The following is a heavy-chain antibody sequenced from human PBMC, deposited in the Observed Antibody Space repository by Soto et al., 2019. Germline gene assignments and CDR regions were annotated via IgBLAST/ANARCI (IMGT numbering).Heavy chain of an antibody. D-gene: IGHD2-15*01. CDR2: MNPNSGNT. V-gene: IGHV1-8*01. Sequence: ASVKVSCKASGYTFTSYDINWVRQATGQGLEWMGWMNPNSGNTGYAQKLQGRVTMTRNTSISTAYMKKSSLRSEDTAVYYFARLYCSGGSCYYYYYYMDVWGKGTTVTVSS. CDR3: ARLYCSGGSCYYYYYYMDV. CDR1: GYTFTSYD. J-gene: IGHJ6*03.